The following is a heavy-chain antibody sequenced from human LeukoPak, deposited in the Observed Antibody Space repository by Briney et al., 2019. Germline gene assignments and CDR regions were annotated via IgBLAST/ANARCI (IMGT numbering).Heavy chain of an antibody. CDR1: GFTFNAFG. Sequence: GGSLRLSRAASGFTFNAFGMNWVRQAPGKGLEWVSYIGTTSGAIYYADSVKGRFTISRDSAKNSLYLQMNSLRAEDTAVYYCAKDLYLRDFWSGYFDYWGQGSPVTVSS. CDR3: AKDLYLRDFWSGYFDY. CDR2: IGTTSGAI. J-gene: IGHJ4*02. V-gene: IGHV3-48*01. D-gene: IGHD3-3*01.